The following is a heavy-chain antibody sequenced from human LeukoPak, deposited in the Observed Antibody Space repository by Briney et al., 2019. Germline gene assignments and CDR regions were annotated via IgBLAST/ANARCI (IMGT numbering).Heavy chain of an antibody. V-gene: IGHV3-48*01. CDR1: GFPFSTYS. Sequence: GGSLRLSCVTSGFPFSTYSMNWVRQAPGKGLEWLSYITSTSDTIYYADSVKGRFTISRDNAKNSLYLQMNSLRAEDTAVYYCAKTAGSWYGEGFDYWGQGTLVTVSS. CDR3: AKTAGSWYGEGFDY. CDR2: ITSTSDTI. D-gene: IGHD6-13*01. J-gene: IGHJ4*02.